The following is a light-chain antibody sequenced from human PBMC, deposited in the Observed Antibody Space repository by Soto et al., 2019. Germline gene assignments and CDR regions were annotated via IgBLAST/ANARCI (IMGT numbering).Light chain of an antibody. V-gene: IGKV1-5*03. J-gene: IGKJ1*01. CDR1: QTINNW. CDR2: KAS. CDR3: QQYHIYST. Sequence: DIQMTQSPSTLSASVGDRVTITCRASQTINNWLAWFQQKPGKAPKLLISKASTLESGVPSSFSGSGSGTEFTLTISSLQPDDFSTYYCQQYHIYSTFGQGTKVEIK.